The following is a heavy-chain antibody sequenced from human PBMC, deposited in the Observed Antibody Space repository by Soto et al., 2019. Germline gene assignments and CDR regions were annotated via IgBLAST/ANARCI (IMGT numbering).Heavy chain of an antibody. J-gene: IGHJ4*02. CDR1: GYTFTSYG. D-gene: IGHD3-10*01. CDR2: ISAYNGNT. CDR3: ARDPNYYGSASCDY. Sequence: ASVKVSCKASGYTFTSYGITWVRQAPGQGLEWMGWISAYNGNTNYAQNLQGRVTMTTDTSTSTAYMELRSLRSDDTAVYYCARDPNYYGSASCDYWGQGTLVTVSP. V-gene: IGHV1-18*01.